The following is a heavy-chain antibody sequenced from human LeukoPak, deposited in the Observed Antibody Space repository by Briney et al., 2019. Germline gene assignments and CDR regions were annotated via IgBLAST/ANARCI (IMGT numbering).Heavy chain of an antibody. Sequence: PGGSLRLSCAASGLIFHNYALVWIRRAPGKGPEWVSAILGGGDTFYADAVKGRFTISRDNSKNTLYLQMNSLRAEDTATYYCGQDPNGNYIGAFDFWGRGTMVTVSS. J-gene: IGHJ3*01. V-gene: IGHV3-23*01. CDR1: GLIFHNYA. D-gene: IGHD4-17*01. CDR2: ILGGGDT. CDR3: GQDPNGNYIGAFDF.